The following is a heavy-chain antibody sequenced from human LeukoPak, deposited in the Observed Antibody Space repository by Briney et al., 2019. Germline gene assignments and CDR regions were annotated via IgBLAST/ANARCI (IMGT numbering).Heavy chain of an antibody. V-gene: IGHV3-23*01. CDR1: GFXFSRYA. CDR2: ISGSGGST. J-gene: IGHJ4*02. D-gene: IGHD6-13*01. CDR3: ASEKGIAAAGFDY. Sequence: GGSLRLSCAASGFXFSRYAISWVRQAPGKGLEWVSAISGSGGSTYYADSVKGRFTISRDNSKNTLYLQMNSLRAEDTAVYYCASEKGIAAAGFDYWGQGTLVTVSS.